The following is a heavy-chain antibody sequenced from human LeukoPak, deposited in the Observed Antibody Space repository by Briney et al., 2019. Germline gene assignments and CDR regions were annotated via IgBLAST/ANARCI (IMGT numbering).Heavy chain of an antibody. V-gene: IGHV3-66*04. CDR3: AKQESGSYHNCVDY. J-gene: IGHJ4*02. CDR1: GFTVSSNY. D-gene: IGHD1-26*01. CDR2: IYSGGST. Sequence: GGSLRLSCAASGFTVSSNYMSWVRQAPGKGLEWVSVIYSGGSTYYADSVKGRFTISRDNSKNTLYLQMNSLRAEDTAVYYCAKQESGSYHNCVDYWGQGTLVTVSS.